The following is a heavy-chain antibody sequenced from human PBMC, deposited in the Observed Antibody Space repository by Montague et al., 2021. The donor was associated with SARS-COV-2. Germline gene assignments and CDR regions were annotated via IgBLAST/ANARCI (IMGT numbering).Heavy chain of an antibody. D-gene: IGHD3-16*01. Sequence: SETLSLTCTVSGGSITNDDWSWIRQPTGKGLEWIVNIFKNGDIDXXPSLRSRVIISVDTSKSQFSLKVTSVTAADTAAYYCARYYERSLDVWGQGTTVTVSS. J-gene: IGHJ6*02. CDR3: ARYYERSLDV. V-gene: IGHV4-59*08. CDR1: GGSITNDD. CDR2: IFKNGDI.